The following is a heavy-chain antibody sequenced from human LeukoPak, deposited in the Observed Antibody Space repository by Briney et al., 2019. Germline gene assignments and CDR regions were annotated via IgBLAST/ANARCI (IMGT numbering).Heavy chain of an antibody. J-gene: IGHJ4*02. CDR3: AKGHDVDTAMVPTSLDY. CDR1: GFTFSSYG. D-gene: IGHD5-18*01. CDR2: ISYDGSNK. V-gene: IGHV3-30*18. Sequence: PGGSLRLSCAASGFTFSSYGMHWVRQAPGKGLEWVAVISYDGSNKYYADSVKGRFTISRDNSKNTLYLQMNSLRAKDTAVYYCAKGHDVDTAMVPTSLDYWGQGTLVTVSS.